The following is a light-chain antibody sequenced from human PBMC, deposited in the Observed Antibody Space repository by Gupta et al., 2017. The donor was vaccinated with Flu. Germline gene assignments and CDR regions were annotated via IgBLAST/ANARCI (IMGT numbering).Light chain of an antibody. Sequence: DIQMTQSPSSLSASVGDRVAITCRASQNIYRYLNWYQKKPGKAPKLLIHAASSLQIGVPSGFSGSGSGTDFTLTISSLQPEDFATYYCQQSYTAPFTFGPGTKVEIK. J-gene: IGKJ3*01. CDR1: QNIYRY. V-gene: IGKV1-39*01. CDR3: QQSYTAPFT. CDR2: AAS.